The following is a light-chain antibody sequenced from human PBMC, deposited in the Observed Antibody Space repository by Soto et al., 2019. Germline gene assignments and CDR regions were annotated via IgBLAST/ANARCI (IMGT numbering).Light chain of an antibody. J-gene: IGKJ2*01. CDR3: QEYGSSRT. Sequence: EIVLTQSPGTLSLSPGERATLSCRASQSVSSSYLAWYQQKPGQAPRLLIYGASNRATGIPDRFSGSGSGTDFTLSISRLEPEDFAVYYWQEYGSSRTFGQGTKLEIK. V-gene: IGKV3-20*01. CDR1: QSVSSSY. CDR2: GAS.